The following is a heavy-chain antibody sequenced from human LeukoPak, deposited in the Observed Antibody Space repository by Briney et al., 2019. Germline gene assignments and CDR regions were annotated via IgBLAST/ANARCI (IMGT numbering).Heavy chain of an antibody. CDR2: INPNSGGT. CDR1: GYTFTGYY. J-gene: IGHJ4*02. V-gene: IGHV1-2*02. CDR3: ARDSSWSVGDGSDY. Sequence: ASVKVSCKASGYTFTGYYMHWVRQAPGQGLEWMGWINPNSGGTNYAQKFQGRVTMTTDTSTSTAYMELRSLRSDDTAVYYCARDSSWSVGDGSDYWGQGTLVTVSS. D-gene: IGHD1-26*01.